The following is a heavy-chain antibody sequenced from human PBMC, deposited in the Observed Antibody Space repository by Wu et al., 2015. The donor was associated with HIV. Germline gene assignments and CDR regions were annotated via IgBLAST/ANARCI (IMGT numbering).Heavy chain of an antibody. Sequence: QVQLVQSGAEVKKPGASVKVSCKASGYTFTSFDINWVRQATGQGLEWMGWINPNSGNTGYAQKFQGRVTMTRNTSISTAYMELSSLRSEDTAVYFXVAVADLNWFRPRGARDAGPPSP. CDR2: INPNSGNT. CDR1: GYTFTSFD. J-gene: IGHJ5*02. V-gene: IGHV1-8*01. CDR3: VAVADLNWFRPR. D-gene: IGHD6-19*01.